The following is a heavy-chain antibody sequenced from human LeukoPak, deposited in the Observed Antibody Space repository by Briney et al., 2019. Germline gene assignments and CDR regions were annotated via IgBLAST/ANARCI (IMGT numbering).Heavy chain of an antibody. J-gene: IGHJ6*03. CDR2: IYYSGST. CDR1: GGSISSSSYY. V-gene: IGHV4-39*01. CDR3: ARLRDYYYNYMDV. Sequence: PSETLSLTCTVSGGSISSSSYYWGWIRQPPGKGLEWIGSIYYSGSTYYNPSLKSRVTISVDTSKIQIPLKLNSVTAADTAVYYCARLRDYYYNYMDVWGKGTTVTISS.